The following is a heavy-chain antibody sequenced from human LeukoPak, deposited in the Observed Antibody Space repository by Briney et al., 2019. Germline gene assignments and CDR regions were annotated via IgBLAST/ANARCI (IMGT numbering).Heavy chain of an antibody. Sequence: QPGGSLRLSCAASGFTFINYWMVWVRQAPGKGLLWVSRINSDGSSTTYADSVKGRFTISRDNAKNTVYLQMNSLRAEDTAVYYRARDPPTRQYTNSFSLDYWGQGTLVTVSS. V-gene: IGHV3-74*01. CDR1: GFTFINYW. CDR2: INSDGSST. J-gene: IGHJ4*02. CDR3: ARDPPTRQYTNSFSLDY. D-gene: IGHD6-13*01.